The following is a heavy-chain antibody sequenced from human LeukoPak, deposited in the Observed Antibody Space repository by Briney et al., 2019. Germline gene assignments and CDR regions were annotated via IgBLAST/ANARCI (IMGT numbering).Heavy chain of an antibody. Sequence: PGGSLRLSCEASGFTFSNYNMNWVRQAPGKELEWVSSITSTSSYIYYADSVKGRFTISRDNSKNTLYLQMNSLRAEDTAVYYCAKRRGLELLYYYYMDVWGKGTTVTVSS. CDR2: ITSTSSYI. CDR3: AKRRGLELLYYYYMDV. D-gene: IGHD1-7*01. CDR1: GFTFSNYN. V-gene: IGHV3-21*04. J-gene: IGHJ6*03.